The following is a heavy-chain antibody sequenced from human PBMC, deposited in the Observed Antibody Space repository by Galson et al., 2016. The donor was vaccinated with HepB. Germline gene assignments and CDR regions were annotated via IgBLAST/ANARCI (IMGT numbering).Heavy chain of an antibody. Sequence: SVKVSCKVSGDRITNVDMFWVRQASGKGPEWMGGFDPENGEIIYAQQFQGRVTMTEDTSTDTAYMEMSSLRSEDTAVYYCATASNDANSGLHDYFHGMDVWGQGTTVTVS. D-gene: IGHD4/OR15-4a*01. CDR3: ATASNDANSGLHDYFHGMDV. V-gene: IGHV1-24*01. CDR1: GDRITNVD. J-gene: IGHJ6*02. CDR2: FDPENGEI.